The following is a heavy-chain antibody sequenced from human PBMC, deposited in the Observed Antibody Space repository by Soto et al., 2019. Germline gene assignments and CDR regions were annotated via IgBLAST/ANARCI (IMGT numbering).Heavy chain of an antibody. CDR2: ITPVFGTT. D-gene: IGHD3-16*01. V-gene: IGHV1-69*13. CDR1: GVLFSSFA. J-gene: IGHJ4*02. CDR3: ARGGGPYVWFNEF. Sequence: ASVKVSCKDSGVLFSSFAISWVRQAPGQGLEWMGGITPVFGTTNYAQKFQGRVTITADESTNTAYMELSSLTSDDTAMYYCARGGGPYVWFNEFWGQGTQVTVSS.